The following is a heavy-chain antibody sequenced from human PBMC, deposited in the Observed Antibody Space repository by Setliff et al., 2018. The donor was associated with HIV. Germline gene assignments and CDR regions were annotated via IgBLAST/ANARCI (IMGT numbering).Heavy chain of an antibody. J-gene: IGHJ4*02. V-gene: IGHV3-15*01. CDR3: VTGVGTRSVDY. CDR1: GFTFSNSW. D-gene: IGHD1-26*01. Sequence: GGSLRLSCAASGFTFSNSWMTWVRQAPGKGLEWVGRIKTKTQRGTTDYAAPAKGRFIISRDDSKNTLYLQMNSLRSEDTAVYYCVTGVGTRSVDYWGQGTMVTVSS. CDR2: IKTKTQRGTT.